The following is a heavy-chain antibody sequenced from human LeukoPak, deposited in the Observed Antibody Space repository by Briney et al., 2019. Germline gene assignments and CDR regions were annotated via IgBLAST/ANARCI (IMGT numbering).Heavy chain of an antibody. CDR2: ISGSGGGT. CDR1: GFTFSNYA. J-gene: IGHJ3*02. CDR3: ARGEDAFDI. Sequence: GGSLRLSCAASGFTFSNYAMTWVRQAPGKGLEWVSLISGSGGGTYYADSVKGRFTISRDNSQNTLYLQMNSLRAEDTAVYYCARGEDAFDIWGQGTMVTVSS. V-gene: IGHV3-23*01.